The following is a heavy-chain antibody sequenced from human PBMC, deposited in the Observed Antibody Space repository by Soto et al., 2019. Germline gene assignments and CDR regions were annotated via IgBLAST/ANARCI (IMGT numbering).Heavy chain of an antibody. CDR3: ARGNCTNGVCYDFDY. J-gene: IGHJ4*02. CDR1: GVSSSGYY. V-gene: IGHV4-34*01. Sequence: SETLSLTCAVYGVSSSGYYWSWIRQPPGKGLEWIGEINHSGSTNYNPSLKSRVTISVDTSKNQFSLKLSSVTAADTAVYYCARGNCTNGVCYDFDYWGQGTLVTVSS. D-gene: IGHD2-8*01. CDR2: INHSGST.